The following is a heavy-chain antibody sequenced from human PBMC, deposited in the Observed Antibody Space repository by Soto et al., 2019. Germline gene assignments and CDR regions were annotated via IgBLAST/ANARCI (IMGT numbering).Heavy chain of an antibody. J-gene: IGHJ1*01. CDR2: VNPSGGST. V-gene: IGHV1-46*01. CDR1: GYIFTAYS. CDR3: AREENCSDGICYSEYFQR. Sequence: QVQLVQSGAEVKKPGASVKVSCKASGYIFTAYSMHWVRQAPGQGLEWMGVVNPSGGSTNYAQKFQGRITMTSDTSTSTVYMDLSYLTSEDTAVYYCAREENCSDGICYSEYFQRWGQGTLVTDSS. D-gene: IGHD2-15*01.